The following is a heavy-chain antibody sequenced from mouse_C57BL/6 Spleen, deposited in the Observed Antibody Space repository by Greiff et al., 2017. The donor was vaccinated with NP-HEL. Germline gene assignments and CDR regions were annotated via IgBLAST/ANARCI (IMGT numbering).Heavy chain of an antibody. Sequence: VQLQQPGAELVMPGASVKLSCKASGYTFTSYWMHWVKQRPGQGLEWIGEIDPSDSYTNYNQKFKGKSTLTVDKSSSTAYMQLSSLTSEDSAVYYCAREDSSYAMDDWGQGSSVTVSS. D-gene: IGHD2-12*01. J-gene: IGHJ4*01. CDR3: AREDSSYAMDD. CDR2: IDPSDSYT. CDR1: GYTFTSYW. V-gene: IGHV1-69*01.